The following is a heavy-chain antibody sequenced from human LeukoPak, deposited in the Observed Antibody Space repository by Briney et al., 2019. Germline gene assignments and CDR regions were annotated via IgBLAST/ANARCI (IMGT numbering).Heavy chain of an antibody. CDR1: GYTFTGYY. CDR2: INPNSGGT. J-gene: IGHJ6*03. V-gene: IGHV1-2*02. Sequence: ASVKVSYKASGYTFTGYYMHWVRQAPGQGLEWMGWINPNSGGTNYAQKFQGRVTMTRDTSISTAYMELSRLRSDDTAVYYCARGRGSGSHYYYYYMDVWGKGTTVTVSS. CDR3: ARGRGSGSHYYYYYMDV. D-gene: IGHD1-26*01.